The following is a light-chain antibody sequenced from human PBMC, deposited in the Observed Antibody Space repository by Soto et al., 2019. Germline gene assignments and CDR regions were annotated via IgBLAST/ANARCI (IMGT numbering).Light chain of an antibody. CDR3: QQYGRSPT. CDR2: GAS. CDR1: QSVSSSY. Sequence: EIVLTQSPGTLSLSPGERATLSCRASQSVSSSYLAWYQQKPGQAPRLLIYGASSRATGIPDRFSGSGSGTDFTLTISRLEPEDFAVYYCQQYGRSPTCGQGTKVDIK. V-gene: IGKV3-20*01. J-gene: IGKJ1*01.